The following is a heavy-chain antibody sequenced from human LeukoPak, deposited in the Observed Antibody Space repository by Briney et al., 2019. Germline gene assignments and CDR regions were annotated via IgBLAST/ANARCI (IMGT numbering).Heavy chain of an antibody. V-gene: IGHV4-59*01. CDR2: IYYSGST. Sequence: NPSETLSLTCTVSGGSITGYFWSWIRQPPGKGLEWIGYIYYSGSTNHNPSLKSRLTISLDTSKNQFSLKLSSVTAADTAVYYCARSSLGGYSWFDPWGQGTLVTVSS. J-gene: IGHJ5*02. CDR3: ARSSLGGYSWFDP. D-gene: IGHD3-22*01. CDR1: GGSITGYF.